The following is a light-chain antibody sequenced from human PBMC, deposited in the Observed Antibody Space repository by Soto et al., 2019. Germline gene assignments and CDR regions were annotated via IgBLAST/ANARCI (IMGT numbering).Light chain of an antibody. J-gene: IGLJ1*01. V-gene: IGLV2-14*01. Sequence: QSVLTQPASVSGSPGQSITISCTGTSSDVGGYNYVSWYQQHPGKAPKLMIYEVSHRPSGVSNRFSGSKSGNTASLTISGLQAEDEADYYCSSYTSSSTPYVFGTGTKLTVL. CDR1: SSDVGGYNY. CDR2: EVS. CDR3: SSYTSSSTPYV.